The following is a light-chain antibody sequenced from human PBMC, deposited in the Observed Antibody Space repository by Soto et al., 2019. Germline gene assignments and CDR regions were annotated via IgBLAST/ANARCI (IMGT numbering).Light chain of an antibody. CDR1: QSVSSH. Sequence: EIRMTQSPATLSVSPGDNATLSCRASQSVSSHVVWYQQKPGQAPRLLISDSSTRAPGIPARFSGSGSGTGFTLTISSLQSDDFAVYYCQQFGDWPSFGLGTKVEI. CDR3: QQFGDWPS. J-gene: IGKJ1*01. CDR2: DSS. V-gene: IGKV3D-15*01.